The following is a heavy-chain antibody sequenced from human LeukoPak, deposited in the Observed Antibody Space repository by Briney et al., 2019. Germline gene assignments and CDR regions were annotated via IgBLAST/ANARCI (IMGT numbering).Heavy chain of an antibody. Sequence: GGSLRLSCVDSGLTFTTYWMTWVRQAPGKGLEWVANIHQGGSEKYYADSVRGRFTISRDNAKNSVYLQMNSLRVEDTAVYYCARDKDVYSDYWGQGTLVTVSS. CDR2: IHQGGSEK. V-gene: IGHV3-7*01. CDR1: GLTFTTYW. CDR3: ARDKDVYSDY. J-gene: IGHJ4*02.